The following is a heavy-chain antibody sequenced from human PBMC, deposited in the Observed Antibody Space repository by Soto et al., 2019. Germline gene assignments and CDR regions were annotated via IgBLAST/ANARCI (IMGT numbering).Heavy chain of an antibody. CDR3: ANGRATYGLLTHDY. V-gene: IGHV3-23*01. J-gene: IGHJ4*02. Sequence: PGGSLRLSCAASGFTFSNYAINWVRQSPGKGLEWVSVISGSVGSTYYADSVKGRFTISRDNSKNTLYLQMNSLRAEDTAVYYCANGRATYGLLTHDYWGQGTLVTVSS. D-gene: IGHD3-10*01. CDR1: GFTFSNYA. CDR2: ISGSVGST.